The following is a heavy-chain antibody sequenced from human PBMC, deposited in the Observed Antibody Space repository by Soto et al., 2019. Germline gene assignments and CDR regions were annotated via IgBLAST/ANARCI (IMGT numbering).Heavy chain of an antibody. Sequence: QVQVVQSGAEVKKPGASVKVSCKASGYTFTSYAMHWVRQAPGQRLEWMGWINAGNGNTKYSQKSQRRVTITRDTAAGTAYMELSSLRSEDTAVYYCERDTAPSDVWGQGTTVTVSS. J-gene: IGHJ6*02. CDR3: ERDTAPSDV. D-gene: IGHD4-17*01. V-gene: IGHV1-3*01. CDR2: INAGNGNT. CDR1: GYTFTSYA.